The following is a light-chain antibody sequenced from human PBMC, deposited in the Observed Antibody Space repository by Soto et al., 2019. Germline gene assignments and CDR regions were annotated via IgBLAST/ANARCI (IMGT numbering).Light chain of an antibody. CDR3: HQFGDSPQT. J-gene: IGKJ1*01. CDR1: QSLSVSY. V-gene: IGKV3-20*01. Sequence: EIVLTQSPCTLSLSPGDRATLSCRASQSLSVSYIAWYQQKPGQAPRLLIYSTSTRAAGIPERFTGRGSGTHFTLAISRLEPEDFAVYYCHQFGDSPQTFGQGTTVEV. CDR2: STS.